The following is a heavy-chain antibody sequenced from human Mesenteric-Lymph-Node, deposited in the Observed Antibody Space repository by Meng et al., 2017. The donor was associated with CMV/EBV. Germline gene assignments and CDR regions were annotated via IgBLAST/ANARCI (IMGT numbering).Heavy chain of an antibody. Sequence: GGSLRLSCVASGFTFRSYAMHWVRQAPGKGLEWVAIIRYDGDTTYYGDSVKGRFTISRDNTKSTLYLQMNSLRAEDTAVYYCARSTIDYWGQGTLVTVSS. CDR1: GFTFRSYA. D-gene: IGHD2-2*01. J-gene: IGHJ4*02. CDR2: IRYDGDTT. V-gene: IGHV3-33*01. CDR3: ARSTIDY.